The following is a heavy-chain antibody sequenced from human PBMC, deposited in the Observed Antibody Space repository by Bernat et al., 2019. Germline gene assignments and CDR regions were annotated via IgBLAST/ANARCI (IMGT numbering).Heavy chain of an antibody. V-gene: IGHV3-48*01. CDR3: ARGGGAFDI. Sequence: EVQLVESGGGLVQPGGSLRLSCAASGFSFSSYDMNWVRQAPGKGLEWVSLVTGSGTKIFSAASVKGRFTVSRDNAKNSLYLQMNSLRAEDTAVYYCARGGGAFDIWGQGTMVTVSS. J-gene: IGHJ3*02. CDR2: VTGSGTKI. CDR1: GFSFSSYD.